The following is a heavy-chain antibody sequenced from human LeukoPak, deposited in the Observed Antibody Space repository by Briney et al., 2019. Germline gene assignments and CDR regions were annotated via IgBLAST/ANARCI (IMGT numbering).Heavy chain of an antibody. CDR3: ARGRWFDL. CDR2: INHSGST. J-gene: IGHJ5*02. V-gene: IGHV4-34*01. CDR1: GGSFSGYY. Sequence: SETLSLTCAVYGGSFSGYYWSWIRQPPGKGLEWIGEINHSGSTNYNPSLKSRVTISVDTSKNQFSLNLNSVTAADTAVYYCARGRWFDLWGQGTLVTVSS.